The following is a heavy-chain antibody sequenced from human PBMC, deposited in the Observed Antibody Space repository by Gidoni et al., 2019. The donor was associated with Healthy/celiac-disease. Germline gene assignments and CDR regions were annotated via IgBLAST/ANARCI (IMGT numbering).Heavy chain of an antibody. CDR2: INHSGST. CDR3: ARERGPYRAFDI. CDR1: GGSFSGYY. Sequence: QVQLQQWGAGLLKPSETLSLTCAVYGGSFSGYYWSWIRQPPGKGLEWIGEINHSGSTNYNPSLKSRVTISVDTSKNQFSLKLSSVTAADTAVYYCARERGPYRAFDIWGQGTMVTVSS. J-gene: IGHJ3*02. V-gene: IGHV4-34*01. D-gene: IGHD1-26*01.